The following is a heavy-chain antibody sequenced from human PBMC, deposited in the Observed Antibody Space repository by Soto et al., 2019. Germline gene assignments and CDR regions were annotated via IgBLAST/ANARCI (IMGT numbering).Heavy chain of an antibody. V-gene: IGHV4-39*01. D-gene: IGHD1-7*01. CDR3: ARQSKTWNSNSLDP. Sequence: SETLSLTCTVSGGSISSSSYYWGWIRQPPGKGLEWIGSMYYSGSTYYNPSLKSRVTISVDTSKNQFSLNLSSVTAADTAVYYCARQSKTWNSNSLDPWGQGTLVTVSS. CDR2: MYYSGST. J-gene: IGHJ5*02. CDR1: GGSISSSSYY.